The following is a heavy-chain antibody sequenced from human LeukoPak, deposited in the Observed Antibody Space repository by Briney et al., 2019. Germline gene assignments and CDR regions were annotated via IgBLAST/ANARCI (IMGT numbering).Heavy chain of an antibody. J-gene: IGHJ4*02. CDR2: MNPNSGNT. CDR1: GYTFTSYD. Sequence: ASVKVSCKASGYTFTSYDINWVRQATGQGLEWMGWMNPNSGNTGYAQKFQGRVTMTRNTSISTAYMELGSLRSEDTAVYYCARGRGVRGVIRDPDFDYWGQGTLVTVSS. CDR3: ARGRGVRGVIRDPDFDY. V-gene: IGHV1-8*01. D-gene: IGHD3-10*01.